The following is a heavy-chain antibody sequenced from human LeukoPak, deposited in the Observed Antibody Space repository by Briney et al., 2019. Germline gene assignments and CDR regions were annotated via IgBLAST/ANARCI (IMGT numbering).Heavy chain of an antibody. V-gene: IGHV3-9*03. CDR1: GFIFDDYA. J-gene: IGHJ3*02. Sequence: GRSLRLSCAASGFIFDDYAMHWVRQAPGKGLEWVSGISWNSGRIGYADSVKGRFTISRDNARNSLYLQMNSLRAEDMALYYCAEEVAARLGDAFDIWGQGTLVTVSS. CDR3: AEEVAARLGDAFDI. CDR2: ISWNSGRI. D-gene: IGHD6-6*01.